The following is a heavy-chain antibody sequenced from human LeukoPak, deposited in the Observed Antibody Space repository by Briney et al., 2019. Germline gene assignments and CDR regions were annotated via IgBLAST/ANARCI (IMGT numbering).Heavy chain of an antibody. V-gene: IGHV3-23*01. Sequence: PGGSLRLSCAASGFTFSSYAMSWVRQAPGKGLEWVSAISGSGGSTYYADSVKGRFTISRDNSKNTLYLQMNSLRAEDTAVYYCAKDGAPPGSSQRWYFDYWGQGTLVTVSS. CDR3: AKDGAPPGSSQRWYFDY. D-gene: IGHD3-10*01. CDR1: GFTFSSYA. J-gene: IGHJ4*02. CDR2: ISGSGGST.